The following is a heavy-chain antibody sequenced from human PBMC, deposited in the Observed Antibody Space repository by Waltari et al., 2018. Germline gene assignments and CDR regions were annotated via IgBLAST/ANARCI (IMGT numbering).Heavy chain of an antibody. CDR3: ARPGEGPSSH. Sequence: EVQLVESGGGLIQPGGSLRLSCAASGIIVSANYMTWVRQDPGKGPQWVSVIYSAGRTYYADSVKGRFTISRDNTKNTVYLQMTNLKTEDTAVYYCARPGEGPSSHWGQGTLVTVSS. CDR2: IYSAGRT. V-gene: IGHV3-53*01. CDR1: GIIVSANY. D-gene: IGHD4-17*01. J-gene: IGHJ4*02.